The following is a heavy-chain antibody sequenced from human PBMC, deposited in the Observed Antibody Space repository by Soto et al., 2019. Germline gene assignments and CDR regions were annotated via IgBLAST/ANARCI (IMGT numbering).Heavy chain of an antibody. CDR2: IDPSYSYT. V-gene: IGHV5-10-1*01. D-gene: IGHD3-10*01. Sequence: ESLKISGKGSGYSGTSYWISWVRQMPGKSLECMGRIDPSYSYTNYSSSCQGHVTISASKSISTAYLQCSNLKASDTALYYLARFALHYYFYGIDVCGQGTRVTVSS. CDR3: ARFALHYYFYGIDV. CDR1: GYSGTSYW. J-gene: IGHJ6*02.